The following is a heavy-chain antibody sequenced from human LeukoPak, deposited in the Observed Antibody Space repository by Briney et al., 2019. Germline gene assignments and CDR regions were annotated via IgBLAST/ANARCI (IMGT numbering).Heavy chain of an antibody. J-gene: IGHJ5*02. CDR3: ARGELLLPPIDP. D-gene: IGHD1-26*01. CDR1: GFTFSSYS. CDR2: ISSSSSYI. V-gene: IGHV3-21*01. Sequence: PGGSLRLSCAASGFTFSSYSMNWVRQAPGKGLEWVSSISSSSSYIYYADSVKGRFTISRDNAKNSLYLQMNSLRAEDTAVYYCARGELLLPPIDPWGQGTLVTVSS.